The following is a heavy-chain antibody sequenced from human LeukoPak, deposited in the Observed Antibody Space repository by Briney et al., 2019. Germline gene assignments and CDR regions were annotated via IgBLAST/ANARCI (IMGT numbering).Heavy chain of an antibody. CDR1: GYSFTSYW. CDR3: ARRAYDFWGGHQNWFDP. Sequence: ESLKISCKGSGYSFTSYWIGWVRQMPGKGLEWMGIIYPGDSDTRYSPSFQGQVTISADKPISTAYLQWSSLKASDTAMYYCARRAYDFWGGHQNWFDPWGQGTLVTVSS. V-gene: IGHV5-51*04. J-gene: IGHJ5*02. D-gene: IGHD3-3*01. CDR2: IYPGDSDT.